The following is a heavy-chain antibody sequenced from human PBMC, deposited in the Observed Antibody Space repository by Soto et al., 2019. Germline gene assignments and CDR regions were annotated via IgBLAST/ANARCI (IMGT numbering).Heavy chain of an antibody. J-gene: IGHJ6*02. V-gene: IGHV1-46*01. CDR2: INPSGGST. D-gene: IGHD6-13*01. Sequence: ASVKVSCKASGYTFTSYYMHWVRQAPGQGLEWMGIINPSGGSTSYAQKFQGRVTMTRDTSTSTVYMELSSLRSEDTAVYYCARGYKGRAAAWEVGMDVWGQGTTVTVS. CDR1: GYTFTSYY. CDR3: ARGYKGRAAAWEVGMDV.